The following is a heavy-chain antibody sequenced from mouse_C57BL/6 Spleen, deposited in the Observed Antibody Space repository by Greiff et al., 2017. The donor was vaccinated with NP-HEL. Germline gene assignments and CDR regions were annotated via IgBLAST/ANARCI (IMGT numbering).Heavy chain of an antibody. CDR1: GYTFTSYT. CDR2: INPSSGYT. V-gene: IGHV1-4*01. CDR3: TRGQGNSWFAY. J-gene: IGHJ3*01. Sequence: QVQLQQSGAELARPGASVKMSCKASGYTFTSYTMHWVKQRPGQGLEWIGYINPSSGYTKYNQKFKDKATLTADKSSSTAYMQLSSLTSEDSAVYYCTRGQGNSWFAYWGQGTLVTVSA. D-gene: IGHD2-1*01.